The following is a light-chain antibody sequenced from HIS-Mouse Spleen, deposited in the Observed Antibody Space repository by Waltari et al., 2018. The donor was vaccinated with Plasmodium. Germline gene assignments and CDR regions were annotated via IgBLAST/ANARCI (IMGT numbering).Light chain of an antibody. V-gene: IGLV2-23*01. J-gene: IGLJ2*01. CDR1: SSDVGSYNL. Sequence: QSALTQPASVSGSPGQSITISCTGTSSDVGSYNLVSGYQKHQGKAPKLMIYEGSKRPSGVSKRFSGAKSGSTASLTISGLQAEDEADYYCCSYAGSSTLVFGGGTKLTVL. CDR2: EGS. CDR3: CSYAGSSTLV.